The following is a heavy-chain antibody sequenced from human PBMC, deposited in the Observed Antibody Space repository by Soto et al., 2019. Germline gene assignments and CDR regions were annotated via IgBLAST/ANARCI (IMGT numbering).Heavy chain of an antibody. J-gene: IGHJ4*02. CDR3: VREKLPNMSTAYYPHD. V-gene: IGHV3-7*01. D-gene: IGHD3-9*01. Sequence: GGSLRLSCAASGFMFSTYWMSWVRQAPGKGLEWVANIKQDGREKHYVGSVKGRFTISRDNAKKSLYLQMDSLSPEDTAVYFCVREKLPNMSTAYYPHDWGQGPPVTVSS. CDR2: IKQDGREK. CDR1: GFMFSTYW.